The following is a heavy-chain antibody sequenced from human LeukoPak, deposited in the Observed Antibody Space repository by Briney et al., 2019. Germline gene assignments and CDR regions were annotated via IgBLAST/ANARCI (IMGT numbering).Heavy chain of an antibody. V-gene: IGHV4-59*01. J-gene: IGHJ4*02. D-gene: IGHD4/OR15-4a*01. CDR1: GGSISSYY. CDR3: ARDDYADGAFDY. CDR2: IYYSGST. Sequence: PSETLSLTCTVSGGSISSYYWSRIRQPPGKGLEWIGYIYYSGSTNYNPSLKSRVTISVDTSKNQFSLKLSSVTAADTAVYYCARDDYADGAFDYWGQGTLVTVSS.